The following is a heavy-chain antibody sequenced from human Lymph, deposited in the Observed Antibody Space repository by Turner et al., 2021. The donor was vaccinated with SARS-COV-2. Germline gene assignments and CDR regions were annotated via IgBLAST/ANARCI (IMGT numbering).Heavy chain of an antibody. V-gene: IGHV3-66*01. J-gene: IGHJ3*02. CDR1: GLTVSSNY. CDR2: IYSGGST. D-gene: IGHD3-3*01. Sequence: EVQLVESVGGLVQPGGSLRLSCAASGLTVSSNYMNWVRQAPGKGLEWVSVIYSGGSTFYADSVKGRFTISRDNSKNTLYLQMHSLRAEDTAVYYCARDFWEGAFDIWGQGTMVTISS. CDR3: ARDFWEGAFDI.